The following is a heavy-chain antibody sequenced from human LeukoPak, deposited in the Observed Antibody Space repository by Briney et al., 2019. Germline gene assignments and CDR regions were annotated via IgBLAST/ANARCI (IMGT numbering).Heavy chain of an antibody. D-gene: IGHD2-2*01. J-gene: IGHJ4*02. CDR2: TYSGGST. Sequence: PGGSLRLSCAASGSTVSSNYMTWVRQAPGKGLEWVSITYSGGSTYYADSVKGRFTISRDNSKNTLYLQMNSLRVEDTAVYYCASHFVCSSTSCLDYWGQGTLDTVSS. CDR1: GSTVSSNY. CDR3: ASHFVCSSTSCLDY. V-gene: IGHV3-53*01.